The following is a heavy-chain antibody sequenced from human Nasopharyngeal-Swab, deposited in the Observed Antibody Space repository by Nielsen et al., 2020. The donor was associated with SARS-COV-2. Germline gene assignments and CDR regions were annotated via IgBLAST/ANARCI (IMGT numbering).Heavy chain of an antibody. Sequence: GESLKISCAASGFTFSSYAMHWVRQAPGKGLEWVAVISYDGSNKYYADSVQGRFTISRDNSKNTLYLQMNSLRAEDTAVYYCARDRGELLGEYYFDYWGQGTLVTVSS. CDR1: GFTFSSYA. CDR3: ARDRGELLGEYYFDY. V-gene: IGHV3-30*04. J-gene: IGHJ4*02. CDR2: ISYDGSNK. D-gene: IGHD1-26*01.